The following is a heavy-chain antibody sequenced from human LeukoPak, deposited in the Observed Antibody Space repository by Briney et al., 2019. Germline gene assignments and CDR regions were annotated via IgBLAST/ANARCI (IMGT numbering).Heavy chain of an antibody. D-gene: IGHD5-18*01. CDR2: IIPIFGTA. J-gene: IGHJ5*02. V-gene: IGHV1-69*05. CDR3: ARGWVNTAMNYGWFDP. Sequence: ASVKVSCKASGGTFSSYAISWVRQAPGQGLEWMGGIIPIFGTANYAQKFQGRVTITTDESTSTAYMELSSLRSEDTAVYYCARGWVNTAMNYGWFDPWGRGTLVTVSS. CDR1: GGTFSSYA.